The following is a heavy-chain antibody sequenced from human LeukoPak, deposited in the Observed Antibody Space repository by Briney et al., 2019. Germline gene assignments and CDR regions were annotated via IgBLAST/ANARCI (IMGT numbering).Heavy chain of an antibody. Sequence: APVKVSCKASGYTFTGYYMHWVRQAPGQGLEWMGWINPNSGGTNYAQKFQGRVTMTRDTSISTAYMELSRLRSDDTAVYYCARDRGYCSGGSCYLALSWYFDLWGRGTLVTVSS. J-gene: IGHJ2*01. D-gene: IGHD2-15*01. CDR1: GYTFTGYY. CDR3: ARDRGYCSGGSCYLALSWYFDL. CDR2: INPNSGGT. V-gene: IGHV1-2*02.